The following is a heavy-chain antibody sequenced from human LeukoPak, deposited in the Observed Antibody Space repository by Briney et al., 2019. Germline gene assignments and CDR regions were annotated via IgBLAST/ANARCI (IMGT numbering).Heavy chain of an antibody. CDR2: INTDGSTT. CDR3: ARVLIGLEDGMDV. CDR1: GFRFSIYW. V-gene: IGHV3-7*03. D-gene: IGHD3/OR15-3a*01. J-gene: IGHJ6*02. Sequence: PGGSLRLSCAASGFRFSIYWMNWVRQAPGKGLEWLANINTDGSTTNYIDSVRGRFTISRDNAKNSLYLQMNSLRAEDTAVYYCARVLIGLEDGMDVWGQGTTVTVSS.